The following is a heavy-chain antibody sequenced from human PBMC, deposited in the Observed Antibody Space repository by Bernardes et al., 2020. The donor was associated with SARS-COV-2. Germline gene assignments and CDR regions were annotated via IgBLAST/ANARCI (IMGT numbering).Heavy chain of an antibody. CDR2: IWYDGSKK. CDR3: ARSAYYDSRDYRIDF. D-gene: IGHD3-22*01. J-gene: IGHJ4*02. CDR1: GFIFRNYG. V-gene: IGHV3-33*01. Sequence: GGSLRLSCTTSGFIFRNYGMHWVRQSPGQGLEWMAIIWYDGSKKYYADSAKGRFTISRDNSRDTVYLDMNSLRDDDTAIYHCARSAYYDSRDYRIDFWGQGTLVTVSS.